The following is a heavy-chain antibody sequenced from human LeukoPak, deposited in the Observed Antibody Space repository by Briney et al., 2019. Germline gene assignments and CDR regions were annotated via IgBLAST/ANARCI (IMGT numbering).Heavy chain of an antibody. J-gene: IGHJ4*02. CDR1: GYTFNSYY. D-gene: IGHD4-17*01. V-gene: IGHV1-46*02. Sequence: GASVTVSFKASGYTFNSYYMHWVRQPPGQGLEWMGIINPSGGSTSYAQKCQGRVTMTRDTSTSTVYMELSSPRSEDTAVYYCARESYGEEDNWGQGTLVTVSS. CDR3: ARESYGEEDN. CDR2: INPSGGST.